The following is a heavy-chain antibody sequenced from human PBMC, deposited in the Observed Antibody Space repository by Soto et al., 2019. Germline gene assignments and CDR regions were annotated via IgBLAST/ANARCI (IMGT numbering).Heavy chain of an antibody. CDR1: GGSISSYY. V-gene: IGHV4-59*01. D-gene: IGHD6-19*01. J-gene: IGHJ6*02. CDR3: ARATAGIAVAGTLDV. CDR2: IYYSGST. Sequence: SETLSLTCTVSGGSISSYYWSWIRQPPGKGLEWIGYIYYSGSTNYNPSLKSRVTISVDTSKNQFSLKLSSVTAADTAVYYCARATAGIAVAGTLDVWGQGTTVTVSS.